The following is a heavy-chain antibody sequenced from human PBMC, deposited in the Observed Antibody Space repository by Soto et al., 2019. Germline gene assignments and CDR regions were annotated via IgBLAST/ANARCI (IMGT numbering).Heavy chain of an antibody. CDR1: GGSISSGGYY. CDR2: IYYSGST. D-gene: IGHD2-15*01. Sequence: PSETLSLTCTVSGGSISSGGYYWSWIRQHPGKGLEWIGYIYYSGSTYYNPSLKSRVTISVDTSKNQFSLKLSSVTAADTAVYYCARESTDMVAASPGGFDYWGQGTLVTVSS. V-gene: IGHV4-31*03. CDR3: ARESTDMVAASPGGFDY. J-gene: IGHJ4*02.